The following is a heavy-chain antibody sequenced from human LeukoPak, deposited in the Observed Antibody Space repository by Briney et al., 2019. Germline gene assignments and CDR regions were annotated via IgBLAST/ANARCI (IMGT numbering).Heavy chain of an antibody. CDR1: GGSISSGGYY. D-gene: IGHD3-10*01. Sequence: LSLTCTVSGGSISSGGYYWSWIRQHPGKGLEWIGYIYYSGSTYYNPSLKSRVTISVDTSKNQFSLKLSSVTAEDTAVYYCARDRGFGEEGDFDPWGQGTLVTVSS. CDR3: ARDRGFGEEGDFDP. J-gene: IGHJ5*02. V-gene: IGHV4-31*03. CDR2: IYYSGST.